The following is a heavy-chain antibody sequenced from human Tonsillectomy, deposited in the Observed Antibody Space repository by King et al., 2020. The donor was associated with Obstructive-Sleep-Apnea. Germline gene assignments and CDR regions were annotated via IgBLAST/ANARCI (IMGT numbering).Heavy chain of an antibody. CDR3: AKGLTTHITLVREDAFDI. D-gene: IGHD3-10*01. V-gene: IGHV3-23*04. CDR2: MSDSGGST. CDR1: GFTFSDYA. J-gene: IGHJ3*02. Sequence: DGQLVQSGGGLVQPGGSLRLSCAASGFTFSDYAMTWVRQAPGKGLEWVSAMSDSGGSTHYADSVKGRFTISRDNSQNTLHLHMNSLRAEDTAVYYCAKGLTTHITLVREDAFDIWGQGSLVTVSS.